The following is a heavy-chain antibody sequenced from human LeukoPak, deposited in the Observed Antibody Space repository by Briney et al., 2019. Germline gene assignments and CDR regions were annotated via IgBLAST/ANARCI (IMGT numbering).Heavy chain of an antibody. V-gene: IGHV3-23*01. CDR2: ISGSGGST. D-gene: IGHD4-17*01. CDR3: AKAGVPTTVTTPTDY. J-gene: IGHJ4*02. CDR1: GFIFSSYA. Sequence: GGSLRLSCAASGFIFSSYAMSWVRQAPGKGLEWVSAISGSGGSTYYADSVKGRFTISRDNSKNTLYLQMNSLRAEDTAVYYCAKAGVPTTVTTPTDYWGQGTLVTVSS.